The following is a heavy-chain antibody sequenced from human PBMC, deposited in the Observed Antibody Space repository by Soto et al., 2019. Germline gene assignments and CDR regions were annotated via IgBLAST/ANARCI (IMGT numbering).Heavy chain of an antibody. D-gene: IGHD6-19*01. J-gene: IGHJ4*02. CDR3: AKASATWYSSDWYYFDY. V-gene: IGHV3-30*18. Sequence: XVSLRLSCAASGFSFNSYGMHWVRQAPGKGLEWVAFISFDGSNKYYAESVKGRFTISRDNSKNTLFLQINSLRAEDAAVYFCAKASATWYSSDWYYFDYWGQGTLVTVSS. CDR2: ISFDGSNK. CDR1: GFSFNSYG.